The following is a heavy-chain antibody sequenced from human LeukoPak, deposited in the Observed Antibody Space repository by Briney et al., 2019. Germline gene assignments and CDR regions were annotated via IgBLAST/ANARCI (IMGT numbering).Heavy chain of an antibody. CDR2: IWYDGSNK. V-gene: IGHV3-33*01. CDR3: ARRTNPRYGDYEGPSD. D-gene: IGHD4-17*01. J-gene: IGHJ4*02. CDR1: GFTFSIYG. Sequence: GRSLRLSCAASGFTFSIYGMHWVRQAPGKGLEWVAVIWYDGSNKYYADSVKGRFTISRDNSKNTLYLQMNSLRAEDTAVYYCARRTNPRYGDYEGPSDWGQGTLGTVSS.